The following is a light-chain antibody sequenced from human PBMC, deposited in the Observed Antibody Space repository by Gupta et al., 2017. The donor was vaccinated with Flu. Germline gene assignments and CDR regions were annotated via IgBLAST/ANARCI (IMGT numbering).Light chain of an antibody. Sequence: SLSASVGDRVTITCRASQGISNYLAWYQQKPGKVPKLLIYAASTLQSGVPSRFSGSGSGTDFTLTISSLQPEDVATYYCQKYNSALPGFTFGPGTKVDIK. CDR2: AAS. CDR3: QKYNSALPGFT. V-gene: IGKV1-27*01. CDR1: QGISNY. J-gene: IGKJ3*01.